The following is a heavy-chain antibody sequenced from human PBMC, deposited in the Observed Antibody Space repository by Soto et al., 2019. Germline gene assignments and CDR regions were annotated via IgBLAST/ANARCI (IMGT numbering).Heavy chain of an antibody. J-gene: IGHJ3*02. V-gene: IGHV4-39*01. CDR1: GGSISSSSYY. CDR2: IYYSGST. CDR3: ARQGSSGSYFADAFDI. D-gene: IGHD3-10*01. Sequence: SETLSLTCTVSGGSISSSSYYWGWIRQPPGKGLERIGSIYYSGSTYYNPSLKSRVTISVDTSNNQFSLKLSSVTAADTVVYYCARQGSSGSYFADAFDIWGQGTMVTVSS.